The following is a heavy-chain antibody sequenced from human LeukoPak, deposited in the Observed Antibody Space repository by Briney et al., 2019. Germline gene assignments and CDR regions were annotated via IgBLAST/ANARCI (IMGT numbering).Heavy chain of an antibody. D-gene: IGHD5-24*01. CDR3: ARARGDGYHDAFDI. V-gene: IGHV1-2*06. CDR2: INPNSGGT. J-gene: IGHJ3*02. CDR1: GYTFTGYY. Sequence: ASVKVSCKASGYTFTGYYMHWVRQAPGQGLEWMGRINPNSGGTNYAQKFQGRVTMTRDTSISTANMELSRLRSDDTAVYYCARARGDGYHDAFDIWGQGTMVTVSS.